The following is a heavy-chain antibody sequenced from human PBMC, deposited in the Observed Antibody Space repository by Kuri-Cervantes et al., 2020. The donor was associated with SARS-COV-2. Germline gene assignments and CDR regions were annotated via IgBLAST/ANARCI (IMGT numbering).Heavy chain of an antibody. CDR1: EFTFSDYY. Sequence: GGSLRLSCVASEFTFSDYYMSWIRQAPGKGLEWLSYISASGTYTNHADSVKGRFTISRDPAKNSLYLQMNSLSAEDTAVYYCVKGGARITNSGVVIANWFDPWGQGTLVTVSS. CDR3: VKGGARITNSGVVIANWFDP. J-gene: IGHJ5*02. CDR2: ISASGTYT. D-gene: IGHD3-3*01. V-gene: IGHV3-11*05.